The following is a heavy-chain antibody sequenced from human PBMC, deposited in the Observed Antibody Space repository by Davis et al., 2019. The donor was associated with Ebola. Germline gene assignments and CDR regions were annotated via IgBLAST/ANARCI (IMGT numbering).Heavy chain of an antibody. CDR2: INPNSGGT. CDR3: ARGGATDYYYYGMDV. V-gene: IGHV1-2*04. D-gene: IGHD5-12*01. CDR1: GYTFTGYY. Sequence: ASVKVSCKASGYTFTGYYMHWVRQAPGQGLEWMGWINPNSGGTNYAQKFQGWVTMTRDTSISTAYMELSRLRSDDTAVYYCARGGATDYYYYGMDVWGQGTTVTVSS. J-gene: IGHJ6*02.